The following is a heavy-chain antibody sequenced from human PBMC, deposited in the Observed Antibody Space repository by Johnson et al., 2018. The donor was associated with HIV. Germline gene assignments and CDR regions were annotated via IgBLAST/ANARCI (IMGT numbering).Heavy chain of an antibody. Sequence: VQLVESGGGLVQPGGSLRVSCAASGFTVSSNYMSWVRQAPGKRLEWVSVIYSGGSTYYADSVKGRFTISRDNSKNTLYLQMHSLRAEDTAVYYCARELTSGSSMAFDIWGQGTMVTVSS. CDR3: ARELTSGSSMAFDI. J-gene: IGHJ3*02. CDR1: GFTVSSNY. V-gene: IGHV3-66*02. CDR2: IYSGGST. D-gene: IGHD1-26*01.